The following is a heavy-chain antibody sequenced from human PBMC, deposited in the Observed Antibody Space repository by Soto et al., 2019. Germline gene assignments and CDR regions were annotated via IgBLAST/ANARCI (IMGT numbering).Heavy chain of an antibody. CDR3: AREDYYYDSSGFQRFAFDI. J-gene: IGHJ3*02. CDR2: IIPIFGTA. D-gene: IGHD3-22*01. CDR1: GGTFSSYA. V-gene: IGHV1-69*13. Sequence: ASVKVSCKASGGTFSSYAISWVRQAPGQGLEWMGGIIPIFGTANYAQKFQGRVTITADESTSTAYMELSSLRSEDTAVYYCAREDYYYDSSGFQRFAFDIWGQGTMVTVSS.